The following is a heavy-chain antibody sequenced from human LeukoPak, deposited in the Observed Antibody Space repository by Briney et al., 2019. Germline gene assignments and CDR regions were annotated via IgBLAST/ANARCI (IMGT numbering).Heavy chain of an antibody. V-gene: IGHV1-2*02. CDR3: ARDTYCSSTSCYVFDY. Sequence: ASVKVSCRASGYTFTIYYIHWVRQAPGQGLEWMGWINPNSGGTNYAQKFQGRVTMTRDTSISTAYMELSRLRSDDTAVYYCARDTYCSSTSCYVFDYWGQGTLVTVSS. CDR2: INPNSGGT. J-gene: IGHJ4*02. CDR1: GYTFTIYY. D-gene: IGHD2-2*01.